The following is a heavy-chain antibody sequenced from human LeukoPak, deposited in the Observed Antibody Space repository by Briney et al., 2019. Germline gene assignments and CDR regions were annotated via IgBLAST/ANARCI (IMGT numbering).Heavy chain of an antibody. CDR3: AREDRHMNWFDP. V-gene: IGHV1-18*01. Sequence: GASVKVSCKASGYTFTSYGISWVRQAPGQGLEWMGWISAYNGNTNYVQRLQGRVTMTTDTSTSTAYMELGSLRSDVTAVYYCAREDRHMNWFDPWGQGTLVTVSS. J-gene: IGHJ5*02. CDR2: ISAYNGNT. CDR1: GYTFTSYG.